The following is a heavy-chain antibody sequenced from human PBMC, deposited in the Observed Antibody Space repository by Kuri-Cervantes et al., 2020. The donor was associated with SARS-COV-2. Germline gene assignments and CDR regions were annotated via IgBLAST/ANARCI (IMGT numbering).Heavy chain of an antibody. D-gene: IGHD2-2*01. CDR2: IYPGDSDT. J-gene: IGHJ3*02. CDR3: ARQYCDSASCYSDAFDI. CDR1: GYTFTTYW. Sequence: GESLKISCKGSGYTFTTYWIVWVRQMPGRGLEWMGIIYPGDSDTRYSPSFQGQVTISADKSINTAYLQWSGLKASDTAMYYCARQYCDSASCYSDAFDIWGQGTMVTVSS. V-gene: IGHV5-51*01.